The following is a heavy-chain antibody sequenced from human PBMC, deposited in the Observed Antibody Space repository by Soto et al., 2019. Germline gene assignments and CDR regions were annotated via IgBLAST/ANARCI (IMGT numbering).Heavy chain of an antibody. J-gene: IGHJ4*02. V-gene: IGHV4-39*01. CDR3: ARHKDPSTWYLLPDY. CDR2: IYYSGNT. Sequence: SETLSLTCTVSGGSISSSSYYWGWIRQPPGKGLEWIGSIYYSGNTYYNPSLKSRVTISIDTSRNQFSLNLSSVTAADTAVYYCARHKDPSTWYLLPDYWGQGPLVTVSS. D-gene: IGHD6-13*01. CDR1: GGSISSSSYY.